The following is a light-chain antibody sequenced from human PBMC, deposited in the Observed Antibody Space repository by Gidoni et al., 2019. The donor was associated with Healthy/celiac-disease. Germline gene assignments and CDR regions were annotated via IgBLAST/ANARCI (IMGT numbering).Light chain of an antibody. V-gene: IGLV1-44*01. Sequence: QSVLNQPPSASGTPGQRVTISCSGSSSNNGSNTVNWYQPLPGTAPKLLIYSNHQRPSGVPDRFSGSKSGTSASLAISGLQSEDEADYYCAAWDDSLNGWVFGGGTKLTVL. J-gene: IGLJ3*02. CDR2: SNH. CDR1: SSNNGSNT. CDR3: AAWDDSLNGWV.